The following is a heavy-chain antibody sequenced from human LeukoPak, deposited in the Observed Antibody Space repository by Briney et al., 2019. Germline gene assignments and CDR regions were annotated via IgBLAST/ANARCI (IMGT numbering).Heavy chain of an antibody. CDR1: GGSISSGDYY. Sequence: SQTLSLTCTVSGGSISSGDYYWSWIRQPPGKGLEWIGYICYSGSTYYNPSLKSRVTISVDTSKNQFSLKLSSVTAADTAVYYCASTVTKGLWYYYGMDVWGKGTTVTVSS. CDR2: ICYSGST. J-gene: IGHJ6*04. CDR3: ASTVTKGLWYYYGMDV. V-gene: IGHV4-30-4*01. D-gene: IGHD4-17*01.